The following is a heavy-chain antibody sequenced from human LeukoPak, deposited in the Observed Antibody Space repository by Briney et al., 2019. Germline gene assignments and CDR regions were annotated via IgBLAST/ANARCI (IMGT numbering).Heavy chain of an antibody. V-gene: IGHV4-39*01. CDR3: ARLLIAVASNPGGSWFDP. Sequence: SETLSLTCTVSGGSISSSSYYWGWIRQPPGKGLEWIGSIYYSGSTYYNPSLKSRVTISVDTSKNQFSLKLSSVTAADTAVYYCARLLIAVASNPGGSWFDPWGQGTLVTVSS. J-gene: IGHJ5*02. CDR1: GGSISSSSYY. CDR2: IYYSGST. D-gene: IGHD6-19*01.